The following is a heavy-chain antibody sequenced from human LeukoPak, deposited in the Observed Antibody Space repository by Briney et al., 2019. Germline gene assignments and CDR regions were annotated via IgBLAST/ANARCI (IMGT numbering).Heavy chain of an antibody. J-gene: IGHJ5*02. CDR3: ARDRGGSGSPVRFDP. D-gene: IGHD3-10*01. CDR1: GFTFSSYW. Sequence: GGSLRLSCAASGFTFSSYWMSWVRQAPGKGLEWVANIKQDGSEKYYVDSVKGRSTISRDNAKNSLYLQMNSLRAEDTAVYYCARDRGGSGSPVRFDPWGQGTLVTVSS. CDR2: IKQDGSEK. V-gene: IGHV3-7*01.